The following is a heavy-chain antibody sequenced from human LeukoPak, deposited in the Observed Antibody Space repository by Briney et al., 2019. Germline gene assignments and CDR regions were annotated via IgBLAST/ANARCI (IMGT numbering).Heavy chain of an antibody. J-gene: IGHJ4*02. CDR3: AKGFGNALDY. Sequence: GGSLRLSCAASGFTFDGYAMHWVRQAPGKGLEWVSLISWDGGSTYYADSVKGRFTISRDNSKNSLYLQMNSLRAEDTALYYCAKGFGNALDYWGQGTLVTVSS. D-gene: IGHD4-23*01. CDR2: ISWDGGST. V-gene: IGHV3-43D*04. CDR1: GFTFDGYA.